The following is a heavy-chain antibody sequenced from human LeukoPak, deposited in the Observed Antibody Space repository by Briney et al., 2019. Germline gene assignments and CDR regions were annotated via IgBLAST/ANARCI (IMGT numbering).Heavy chain of an antibody. CDR2: IIPIFGTA. J-gene: IGHJ6*03. CDR1: GGTFSSYA. V-gene: IGHV1-69*13. Sequence: GASVKVSCKASGGTFSSYAISWVRQAPGQGLEWMGGIIPIFGTANYAQKFQGRVTITADESTSTAYMELSSLRSEDTAVYYCAVGDYYGSGSYYNGDYYYYYMDVWGKGTTVTVSS. D-gene: IGHD3-10*01. CDR3: AVGDYYGSGSYYNGDYYYYYMDV.